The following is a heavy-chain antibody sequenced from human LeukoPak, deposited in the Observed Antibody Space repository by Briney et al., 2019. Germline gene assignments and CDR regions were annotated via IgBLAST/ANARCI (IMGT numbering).Heavy chain of an antibody. CDR1: GGSLSGYF. Sequence: SETLSLTCTVTGGSLSGYFWSWIRQPAGKGLEWIGRIYTSGSTNYNPSLKSRVTMSVDTSKNQFSLKLSSVTAADTAVYYCARDSGDGYNYYYYGMDVWGQGTTVTVSS. D-gene: IGHD5-24*01. V-gene: IGHV4-4*07. CDR2: IYTSGST. J-gene: IGHJ6*02. CDR3: ARDSGDGYNYYYYGMDV.